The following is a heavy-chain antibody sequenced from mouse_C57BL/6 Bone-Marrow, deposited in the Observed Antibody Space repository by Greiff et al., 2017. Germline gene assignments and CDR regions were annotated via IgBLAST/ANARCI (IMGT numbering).Heavy chain of an antibody. D-gene: IGHD4-1*01. CDR2: IYPGDGDT. CDR1: GYAFSTYW. J-gene: IGHJ2*01. Sequence: VQRVESGAELVKPGASVKISCKVSGYAFSTYWMNWVKQRPGKGLEWIGQIYPGDGDTNYNGKFKSKATLTADKSSSTAYMQLSSLTSEDSAVYFCARDWDYVDYWGQGTTLTVSS. V-gene: IGHV1-80*01. CDR3: ARDWDYVDY.